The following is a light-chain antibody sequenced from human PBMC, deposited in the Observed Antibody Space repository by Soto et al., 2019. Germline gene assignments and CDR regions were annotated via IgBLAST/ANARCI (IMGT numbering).Light chain of an antibody. CDR3: QQYGSSPIT. CDR1: QSVSSSY. J-gene: IGKJ5*01. CDR2: GAS. Sequence: EIVFTQSPGTLSLSPGERATLSCRASQSVSSSYLAWYQQKPGQAPRLLIYGASSRATGIPDRFSGSGSGTDFTLTISTLETEDLAVYDCQQYGSSPITVGKGTRREIK. V-gene: IGKV3-20*01.